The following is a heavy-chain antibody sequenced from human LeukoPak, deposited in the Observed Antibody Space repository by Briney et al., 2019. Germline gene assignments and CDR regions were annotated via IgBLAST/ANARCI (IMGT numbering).Heavy chain of an antibody. J-gene: IGHJ5*02. D-gene: IGHD4-23*01. CDR3: ARDNSIHERGWWFDP. Sequence: SVKVSCKASGGTFSNYPISWVRQTPGQGLEWMGGIIPIFGTGNYAQKFQGRVTITADQSTSTDYMELSSLKSDDTAVYYCARDNSIHERGWWFDPWGQGTLVTVSS. CDR1: GGTFSNYP. V-gene: IGHV1-69*13. CDR2: IIPIFGTG.